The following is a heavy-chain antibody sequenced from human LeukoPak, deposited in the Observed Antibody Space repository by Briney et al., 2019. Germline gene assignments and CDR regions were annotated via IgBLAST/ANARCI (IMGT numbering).Heavy chain of an antibody. Sequence: LGESLKISCKGSGYSFTSYWIGWVRQMPGKGLEWMGIIYPGDSDTRYSPSFQGQVTISADKSISTAYLQWSSLKASDTAMYYCARHFLDFWSGSVDRPYYYYYMDVWGKGTTVTVSS. D-gene: IGHD3-3*01. CDR3: ARHFLDFWSGSVDRPYYYYYMDV. V-gene: IGHV5-51*01. CDR1: GYSFTSYW. J-gene: IGHJ6*03. CDR2: IYPGDSDT.